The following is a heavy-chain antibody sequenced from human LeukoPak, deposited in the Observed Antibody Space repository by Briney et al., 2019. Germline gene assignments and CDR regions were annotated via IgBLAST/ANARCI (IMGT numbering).Heavy chain of an antibody. CDR1: GYTLTELS. V-gene: IGHV1-24*01. D-gene: IGHD3-3*01. CDR2: FDPEDGET. CDR3: ATVSIFGVVISYYYYYGMDV. Sequence: ASVKVSCKVSGYTLTELSMHWVRQAPGKGLEWMGGFDPEDGETIYAQKFQGRVTMTEDTSTDTAYMELSSLRSEDTAVYYCATVSIFGVVISYYYYYGMDVWGQGTTVTASS. J-gene: IGHJ6*02.